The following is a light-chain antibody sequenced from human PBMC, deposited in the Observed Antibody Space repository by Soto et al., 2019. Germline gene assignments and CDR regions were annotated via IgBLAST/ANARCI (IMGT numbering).Light chain of an antibody. CDR1: QSVSSN. V-gene: IGKV3-15*01. J-gene: IGKJ5*01. CDR2: GAS. Sequence: EVLITRSPATLSVSPGERATLSCRASQSVSSNLAWYQQKPGQAPRLLIYGASTRATGIPDRFSGSGSGTEFTLTISSLQSEDFAVYYCQQYNKWPITFGQGTRLEIK. CDR3: QQYNKWPIT.